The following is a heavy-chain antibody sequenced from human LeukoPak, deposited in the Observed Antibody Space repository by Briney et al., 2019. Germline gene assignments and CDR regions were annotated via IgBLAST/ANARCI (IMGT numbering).Heavy chain of an antibody. Sequence: SQTLSLTCTVSGGSISSGGYYWSWIRQHPGKGLEWIGYIYYSGSTYYNPSLKSRVTISVDTSKNQFSLKLSSVTAADTAVYHCARLYSSSWYWYFDLWGRGTLVTVSS. CDR2: IYYSGST. CDR3: ARLYSSSWYWYFDL. V-gene: IGHV4-31*03. J-gene: IGHJ2*01. CDR1: GGSISSGGYY. D-gene: IGHD6-13*01.